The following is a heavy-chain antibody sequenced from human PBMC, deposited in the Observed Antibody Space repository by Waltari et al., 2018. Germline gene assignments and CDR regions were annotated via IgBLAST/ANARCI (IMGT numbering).Heavy chain of an antibody. CDR2: SNNKSYSYIT. D-gene: IGHD1-26*01. V-gene: IGHV3-72*01. Sequence: EVRLVESGGGLVQPGGSLGLSCVASGFTFSDPHLDWVRPAPGQGREWVGRSNNKSYSYITEYAASVQGRFTISRDNTKNSLFLQMNSLKTDDAAVYYCVSPQMYSTDWFDYWGRGTLVTVSS. J-gene: IGHJ4*02. CDR1: GFTFSDPH. CDR3: VSPQMYSTDWFDY.